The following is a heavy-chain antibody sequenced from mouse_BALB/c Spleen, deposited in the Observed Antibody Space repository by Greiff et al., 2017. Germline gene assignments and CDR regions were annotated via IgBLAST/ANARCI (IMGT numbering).Heavy chain of an antibody. D-gene: IGHD2-1*01. J-gene: IGHJ4*01. Sequence: EVKLMESGPGLVKPSQSLSLTCSVTGYSITSGYYWNWIRQFPGNKLEWMGYISYDGSNNYNPSLKNRISITRDTSKNQFFLKLNSVTTEDTATYYCARNSYGTNYYAMDYWGQGTSVTVSS. CDR2: ISYDGSN. CDR3: ARNSYGTNYYAMDY. V-gene: IGHV3-6*02. CDR1: GYSITSGYY.